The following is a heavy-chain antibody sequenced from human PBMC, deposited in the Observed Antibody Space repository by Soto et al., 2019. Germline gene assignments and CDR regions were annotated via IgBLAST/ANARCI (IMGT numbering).Heavy chain of an antibody. CDR2: ISAYNGNT. D-gene: IGHD3-9*01. Sequence: QVQLVQSGAEVKKPGASVKVSCKASGYTFTSYGISWVRQAPGQGLEWMGWISAYNGNTNYAQKLKGRVTMTTDTSTSKDYIEQRSMRSDDTAVYYCARTPTPYYDILTGYYSPYYYYGMDVWGQGTTVTVSS. J-gene: IGHJ6*02. CDR1: GYTFTSYG. V-gene: IGHV1-18*01. CDR3: ARTPTPYYDILTGYYSPYYYYGMDV.